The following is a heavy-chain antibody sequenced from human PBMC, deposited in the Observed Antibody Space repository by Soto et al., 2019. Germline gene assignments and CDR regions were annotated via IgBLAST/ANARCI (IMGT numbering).Heavy chain of an antibody. CDR3: ARDGYCTSASCYNLDD. Sequence: GGSLRLSCATSGFPFSTYSINWVRQAPGQGLEWVSSISSSSSYIYYADSVKGRVTIARDYAKNSLYLQMNSRRAEDTAVYYCARDGYCTSASCYNLDDWGQGTLVTVSS. CDR2: ISSSSSYI. V-gene: IGHV3-21*01. D-gene: IGHD2-2*02. J-gene: IGHJ4*02. CDR1: GFPFSTYS.